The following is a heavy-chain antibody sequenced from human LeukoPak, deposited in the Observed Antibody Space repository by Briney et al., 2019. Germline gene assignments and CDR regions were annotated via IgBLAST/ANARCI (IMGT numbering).Heavy chain of an antibody. Sequence: ASVKVSYKVSGYTLTELSMHWVRQAPGKGLEWMGGFDPEDGETIYAQKFQGRVTMTEDTSTDTAYMELSSLRSEDTAVYYCATAFYPRIGCSGGSCYSDYYYGMDVWGQGTTVTVSS. CDR2: FDPEDGET. V-gene: IGHV1-24*01. J-gene: IGHJ6*02. CDR3: ATAFYPRIGCSGGSCYSDYYYGMDV. CDR1: GYTLTELS. D-gene: IGHD2-15*01.